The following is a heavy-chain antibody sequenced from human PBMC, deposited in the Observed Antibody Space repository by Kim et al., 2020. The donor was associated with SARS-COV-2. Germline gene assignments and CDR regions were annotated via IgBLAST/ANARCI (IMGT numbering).Heavy chain of an antibody. V-gene: IGHV3-64D*06. Sequence: GGSLRLSCSASGFTFSSYAMHWVRQAPGKGLEYVSAISSNGGSTYYADSVKGRFTISRDNSKNTLYLQMSSLRAEDTAVYYCVKDSSRLEWIRTSFDYWGQGTLVTVSS. D-gene: IGHD3-3*01. J-gene: IGHJ4*02. CDR1: GFTFSSYA. CDR3: VKDSSRLEWIRTSFDY. CDR2: ISSNGGST.